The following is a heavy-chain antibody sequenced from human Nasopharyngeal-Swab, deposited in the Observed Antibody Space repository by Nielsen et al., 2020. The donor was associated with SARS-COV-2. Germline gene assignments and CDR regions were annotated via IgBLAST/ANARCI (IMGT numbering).Heavy chain of an antibody. V-gene: IGHV3-48*03. CDR3: ARDSSGYGYFDY. D-gene: IGHD5-12*01. Sequence: VRQMPGKGLEWVSYIDSSSSTIYYADSVKGRFTISRDNAKNSLYLQMNSLRAEDTAVYYCARDSSGYGYFDYWGQGPWSPSPQ. J-gene: IGHJ4*03. CDR2: IDSSSSTI.